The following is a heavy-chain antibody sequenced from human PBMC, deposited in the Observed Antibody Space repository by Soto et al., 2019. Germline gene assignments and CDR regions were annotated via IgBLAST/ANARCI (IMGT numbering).Heavy chain of an antibody. CDR3: AKDFQCGGSGTGYFDN. CDR2: VSDSGAKT. CDR1: GFTFRTNP. J-gene: IGHJ4*02. Sequence: PGGSLRLFCVASGFTFRTNPMSWVRQAPGKGLEWVSGVSDSGAKTYYADSVKGRFTVSRDNSKNTLYLEMKSLRAEDTAVYYCAKDFQCGGSGTGYFDNRGQGTLVTVSS. D-gene: IGHD3-10*01. V-gene: IGHV3-23*01.